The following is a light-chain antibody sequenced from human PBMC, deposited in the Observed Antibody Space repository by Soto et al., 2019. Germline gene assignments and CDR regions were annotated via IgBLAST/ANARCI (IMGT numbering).Light chain of an antibody. CDR2: AAS. V-gene: IGKV1-39*01. CDR1: QSISSY. CDR3: QQSYSTPLLT. Sequence: DIQMTQSPSSLSASVGDRFTITCRASQSISSYLNWYQQKPGKAPKLLIYAASSLQSGVPSRLSGSGSGTDFTITISSLQPEDFATYYCQQSYSTPLLTFGGGTKVEIK. J-gene: IGKJ4*01.